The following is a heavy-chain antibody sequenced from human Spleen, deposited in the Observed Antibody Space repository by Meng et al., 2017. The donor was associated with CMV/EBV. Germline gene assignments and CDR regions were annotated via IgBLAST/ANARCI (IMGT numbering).Heavy chain of an antibody. CDR2: INSNSGGT. CDR1: GYTFTGYH. D-gene: IGHD6-19*01. CDR3: ARVIAVAGTAPFDY. J-gene: IGHJ4*02. Sequence: ASGYTFTGYHMHWVRQAPGQGLEWMGWINSNSGGTKFAQKFQGRVTLTRDTSISTAYMELSSLRSDDTAIYYCARVIAVAGTAPFDYWGQGTLVTVSS. V-gene: IGHV1-2*02.